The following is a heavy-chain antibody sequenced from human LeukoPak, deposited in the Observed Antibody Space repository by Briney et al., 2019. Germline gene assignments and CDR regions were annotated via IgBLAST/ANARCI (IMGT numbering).Heavy chain of an antibody. CDR3: AKDLEDNYGMDV. Sequence: GSLRLSCAASGFTFSSYGMHWVRQAPGKGLEWVAVISYDGSNKYYADSVKGRFTISRDNSKNTLYLQMNSLRAEDTAVYYCAKDLEDNYGMDVWGQGTTVTVSS. V-gene: IGHV3-30*18. J-gene: IGHJ6*02. CDR1: GFTFSSYG. CDR2: ISYDGSNK. D-gene: IGHD1-1*01.